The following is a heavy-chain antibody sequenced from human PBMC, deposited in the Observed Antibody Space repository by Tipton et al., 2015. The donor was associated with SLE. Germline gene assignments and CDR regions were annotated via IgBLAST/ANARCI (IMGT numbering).Heavy chain of an antibody. CDR1: GGSISGYY. V-gene: IGHV4-59*01. J-gene: IGHJ4*02. D-gene: IGHD2-2*01. CDR3: ARGPRSMGGSTRVDT. Sequence: TLSLTCTVSGGSISGYYWSWIRQPPGKGLEWIGYIYHSGSTNYNPSLKSRVNISVDTSKNQFSLKLSSVTAADTAVYYCARGPRSMGGSTRVDTWGQGTLVTVSS. CDR2: IYHSGST.